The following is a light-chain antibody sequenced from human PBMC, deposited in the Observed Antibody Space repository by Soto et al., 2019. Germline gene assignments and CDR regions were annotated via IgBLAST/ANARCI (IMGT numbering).Light chain of an antibody. J-gene: IGLJ3*02. CDR2: GPT. CDR3: SSYTTSLTLV. CDR1: SSDIGAYNY. V-gene: IGLV2-14*01. Sequence: QSALTQPASVSGSPGQSITISCTGTSSDIGAYNYVSWYQQHPGKAPKLLIYGPTNRPSGLSNRFSGSKSGNTDSLTISGLQAEDDADYYCSSYTTSLTLVFGGGTKVTVL.